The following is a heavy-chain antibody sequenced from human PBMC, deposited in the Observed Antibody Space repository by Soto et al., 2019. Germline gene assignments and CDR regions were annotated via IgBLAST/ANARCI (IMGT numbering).Heavy chain of an antibody. CDR3: ANYYYDSSGYPNWFDP. Sequence: GGSLRLSCAASGFTFSSYAMIWVRQAPGKGLEWVSAISGSGGSTYYADSVKGRFTISRDNSKNTLYLQMNSLRAEDTAVYYCANYYYDSSGYPNWFDPWGQGTLVTVSS. D-gene: IGHD3-22*01. V-gene: IGHV3-23*01. CDR2: ISGSGGST. CDR1: GFTFSSYA. J-gene: IGHJ5*02.